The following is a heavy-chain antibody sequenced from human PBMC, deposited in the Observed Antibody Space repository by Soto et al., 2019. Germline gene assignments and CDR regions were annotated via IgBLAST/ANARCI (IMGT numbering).Heavy chain of an antibody. CDR1: GFTFSSYE. Sequence: GGSLRLSCAASGFTFSSYEMNWVRQAPGKGLEWVSYISSSGSTIYYADSVKGRFTISRDNAKNSLYLQMNSLRAEDTAVYYCATDFEGYDFWSGYYPGLDYYYYGMDVWGQGTTVTVSS. CDR2: ISSSGSTI. V-gene: IGHV3-48*03. J-gene: IGHJ6*02. CDR3: ATDFEGYDFWSGYYPGLDYYYYGMDV. D-gene: IGHD3-3*01.